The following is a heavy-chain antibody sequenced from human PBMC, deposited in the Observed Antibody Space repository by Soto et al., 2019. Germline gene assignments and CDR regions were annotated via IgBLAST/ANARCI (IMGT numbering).Heavy chain of an antibody. D-gene: IGHD2-2*01. CDR2: INPSGGST. J-gene: IGHJ6*02. Sequence: ASVKVSCKASGYTFTSYYMHWLRQAPGQGLEWMGIINPSGGSTSYAQKFQGRVTMTRDTSTSTVYMELSSLRSEDTAVYYCAREGQDIVVVPAASSGYGMDVWGQGTTVTVSS. CDR3: AREGQDIVVVPAASSGYGMDV. CDR1: GYTFTSYY. V-gene: IGHV1-46*01.